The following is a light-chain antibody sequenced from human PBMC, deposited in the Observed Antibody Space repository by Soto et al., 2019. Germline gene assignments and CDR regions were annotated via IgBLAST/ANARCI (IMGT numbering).Light chain of an antibody. CDR3: ALFMGNGISV. Sequence: QTVVTQESSFSVSPVGTVTLTCGLISGSVSTANNPNWYQRTPGQAPRTLIYSTSTRSSGVPDRFSGSILGNKAALTITGAQADDESEYYCALFMGNGISVCGTGTKVTVL. CDR1: SGSVSTANN. CDR2: STS. V-gene: IGLV8-61*01. J-gene: IGLJ1*01.